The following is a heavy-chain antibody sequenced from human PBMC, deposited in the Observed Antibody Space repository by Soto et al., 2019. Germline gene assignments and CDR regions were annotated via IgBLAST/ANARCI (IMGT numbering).Heavy chain of an antibody. Sequence: QVLLIQSGREVKEPGASVNISCKASGYMFRGFGLTWVRQAPGQGLEWVGWISAFNGRTNYGQRVQGRVTMTTDTATSTAYMELRSLRSDDTAVYYCASWHEREHAYDVWGRGTTVTVSS. J-gene: IGHJ3*01. CDR3: ASWHEREHAYDV. CDR2: ISAFNGRT. V-gene: IGHV1-18*01. CDR1: GYMFRGFG. D-gene: IGHD1-1*01.